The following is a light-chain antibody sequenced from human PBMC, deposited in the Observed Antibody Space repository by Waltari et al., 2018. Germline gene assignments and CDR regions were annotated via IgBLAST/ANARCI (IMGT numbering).Light chain of an antibody. CDR2: ANN. CDR1: TSNTGAGYD. V-gene: IGLV1-40*01. Sequence: QSVLTQPPSVSGAPGQRVTVSCTGSTSNTGAGYDVQWYQQFPGGAPKLVIYANNDRRSGVPDRFSATKSGSSASLAITGLQAEDEADYYCQSYDKTLSAWVFGGGTRLTVL. CDR3: QSYDKTLSAWV. J-gene: IGLJ3*02.